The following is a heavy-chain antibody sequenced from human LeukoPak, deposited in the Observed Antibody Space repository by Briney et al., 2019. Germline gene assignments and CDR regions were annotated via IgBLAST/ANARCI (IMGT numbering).Heavy chain of an antibody. D-gene: IGHD6-13*01. J-gene: IGHJ3*02. V-gene: IGHV4-59*08. CDR1: GGSISGYY. CDR2: IYYSGRT. CDR3: ARTFSSSYPDAFDI. Sequence: SETLSLTCTVSGGSISGYYWSWIRQPPGKGLEWVGYIYYSGRTNYNPSLKSRVAISVDTSRNQFSLTLSSVTAADTAVYFCARTFSSSYPDAFDIWGQGTVVTASS.